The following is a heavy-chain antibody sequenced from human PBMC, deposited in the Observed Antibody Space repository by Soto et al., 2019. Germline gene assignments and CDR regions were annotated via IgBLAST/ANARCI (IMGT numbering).Heavy chain of an antibody. J-gene: IGHJ6*02. D-gene: IGHD5-12*01. CDR3: ASERWLQFFDYYYGMGG. V-gene: IGHV4-61*01. CDR1: GGSVSSGSYY. Sequence: PSETLSLTCTVSGGSVSSGSYYWSWIRQPPGKGLEWIGYIYYSGSTNYNPSLKSRVTISVDTSKNQFSLKLSSVTAADTAVYYCASERWLQFFDYYYGMGGWGQGTTVTVSS. CDR2: IYYSGST.